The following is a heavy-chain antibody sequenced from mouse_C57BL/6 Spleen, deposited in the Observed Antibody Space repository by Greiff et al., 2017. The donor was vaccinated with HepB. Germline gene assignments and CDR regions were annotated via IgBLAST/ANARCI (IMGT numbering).Heavy chain of an antibody. Sequence: QVQLKQPGAELVMPGASVKLSCKASGYTFTSYWMHWVKQRPGQGLEWIGEIDPSDSYTNYNQKFKGKSTLTVDKSSSTAYMQLSSLTSEDSAVYYCARRAMAFDYWGQGTTLTVSS. V-gene: IGHV1-69*01. CDR3: ARRAMAFDY. D-gene: IGHD3-3*01. J-gene: IGHJ2*01. CDR2: IDPSDSYT. CDR1: GYTFTSYW.